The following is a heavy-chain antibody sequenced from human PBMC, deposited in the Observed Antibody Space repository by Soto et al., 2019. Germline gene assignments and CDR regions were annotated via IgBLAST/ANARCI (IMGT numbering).Heavy chain of an antibody. J-gene: IGHJ6*02. V-gene: IGHV1-46*01. CDR2: INPSGGST. D-gene: IGHD3-9*01. Sequence: ASVKVSCKASGYTFTSYYMHWVRQAPGQGLEWMGIINPSGGSTSYAQKFQGRVTMTRDTSTSTVYMELSSLRSEDTAVYYCVKAGDILTGYAPDYYYGMDVWGQGTTVTVSS. CDR1: GYTFTSYY. CDR3: VKAGDILTGYAPDYYYGMDV.